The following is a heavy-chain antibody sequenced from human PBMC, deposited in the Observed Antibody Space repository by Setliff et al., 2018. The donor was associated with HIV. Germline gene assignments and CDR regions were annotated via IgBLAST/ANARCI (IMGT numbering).Heavy chain of an antibody. Sequence: SETLSLTCTVSGGSISSSSYYWGWIRQPPGKGLEWIGSIHYRGSTTYNPSLKSRVSISLDTSKNQFSLKLSSVTAADTAVYYCARGRGSYWGQGTLVTVSS. J-gene: IGHJ4*02. D-gene: IGHD1-26*01. CDR1: GGSISSSSYY. V-gene: IGHV4-39*07. CDR3: ARGRGSY. CDR2: IHYRGST.